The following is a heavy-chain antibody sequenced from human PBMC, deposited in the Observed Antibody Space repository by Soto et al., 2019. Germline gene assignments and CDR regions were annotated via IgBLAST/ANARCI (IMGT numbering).Heavy chain of an antibody. CDR1: GDSVRNQY. CDR3: ARTLDYGHMDV. D-gene: IGHD3-16*01. J-gene: IGHJ6*03. Sequence: SETLSLTCSVSGDSVRNQYWSWIRRPPGRGLEWIGYIYRSGSTKYNPSLKSRLTISVDTSKNQFSLKLSSVTAADTAVYYCARTLDYGHMDVWGKGTTVTV. CDR2: IYRSGST. V-gene: IGHV4-4*09.